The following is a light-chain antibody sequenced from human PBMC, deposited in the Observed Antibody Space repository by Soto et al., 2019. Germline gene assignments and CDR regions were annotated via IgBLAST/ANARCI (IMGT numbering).Light chain of an antibody. CDR2: HAS. CDR3: QQYNTWPPAWT. CDR1: QSVSNK. Sequence: EIVMTQSPGTLSVSPGERATLSCRASQSVSNKLAWYQQKPGQSPRLLIYHASTRATGIPARFSGSGSGTEFTLTISSLQSEAFAVYYCQQYNTWPPAWTFGQGTKVDIK. V-gene: IGKV3-15*01. J-gene: IGKJ1*01.